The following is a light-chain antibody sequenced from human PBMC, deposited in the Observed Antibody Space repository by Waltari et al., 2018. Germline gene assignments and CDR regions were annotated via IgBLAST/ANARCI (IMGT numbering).Light chain of an antibody. Sequence: QSALTQPASVSGSPGQSITISCTGTSSDVGGYNYVSWYQQHPRKAPKLMIYDVSNRPPGVSNRFSGSKSGNTASLTISGLQAEDEADYYCSSYTSSSTLVFGGGTKLTVL. V-gene: IGLV2-14*01. CDR2: DVS. CDR3: SSYTSSSTLV. CDR1: SSDVGGYNY. J-gene: IGLJ2*01.